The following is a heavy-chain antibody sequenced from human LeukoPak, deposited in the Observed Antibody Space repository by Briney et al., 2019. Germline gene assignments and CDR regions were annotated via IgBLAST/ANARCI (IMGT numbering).Heavy chain of an antibody. J-gene: IGHJ5*02. CDR2: ISAYKGNT. Sequence: ASVKVFCMASGYTFTSYGISWVRQAPGQGLEWMGWISAYKGNTNYAQKLQGRVTMTTDTSTSTAYMELRSLRSDDTAVYYCARDITIFGVVISWFDPWGQGTLVTVSS. V-gene: IGHV1-18*01. D-gene: IGHD3-3*01. CDR3: ARDITIFGVVISWFDP. CDR1: GYTFTSYG.